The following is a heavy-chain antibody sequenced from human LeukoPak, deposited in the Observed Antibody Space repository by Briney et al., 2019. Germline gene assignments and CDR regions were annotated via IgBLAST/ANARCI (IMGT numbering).Heavy chain of an antibody. CDR3: ARVVHPYDYESSGLTYDAFDI. V-gene: IGHV7-4-1*02. D-gene: IGHD3-22*01. CDR2: INTNTGNP. CDR1: GYIFTSHS. Sequence: ASVKVSCKASGYIFTSHSMNWVRQAPGQGLEWLGWINTNTGNPTYAQGFTGRFVFSLDTSVNTAYLQISSLKAEDTAVYYCARVVHPYDYESSGLTYDAFDIWGQGTMVTVPS. J-gene: IGHJ3*02.